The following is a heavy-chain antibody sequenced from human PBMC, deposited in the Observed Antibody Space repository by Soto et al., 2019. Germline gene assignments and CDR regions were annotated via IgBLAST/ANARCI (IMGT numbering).Heavy chain of an antibody. CDR2: IIPISGQA. V-gene: IGHV1-69*08. CDR1: LGTFITYI. J-gene: IGHJ1*01. Sequence: VSRKASLGTFITYIVTWGRHTPVHGREWMGRIIPISGQANYAQKIQGRVTITACKATSTAYRELSSLRSEDTAVYYCARDPRALVPAARAKYFQHWGKDTLVTVSS. D-gene: IGHD2-2*01. CDR3: ARDPRALVPAARAKYFQH.